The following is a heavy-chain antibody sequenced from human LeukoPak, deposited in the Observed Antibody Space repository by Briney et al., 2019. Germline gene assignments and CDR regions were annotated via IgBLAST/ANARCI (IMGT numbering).Heavy chain of an antibody. CDR3: ASEKRGPEDYYYGMDV. V-gene: IGHV3-23*01. D-gene: IGHD3-10*01. J-gene: IGHJ6*02. CDR1: RFTFSNYG. Sequence: GGSLRLSCAASRFTFSNYGMSWVRQAPGKGLEWVSGISGSGGSTYYADSVKGRFTTSRDNSKNTLYLQMNSLRAEDTAVYYCASEKRGPEDYYYGMDVWGQGTTVTVSS. CDR2: ISGSGGST.